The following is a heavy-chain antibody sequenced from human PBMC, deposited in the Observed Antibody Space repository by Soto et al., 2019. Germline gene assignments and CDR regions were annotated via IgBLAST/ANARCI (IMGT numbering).Heavy chain of an antibody. D-gene: IGHD3-10*01. V-gene: IGHV2-5*02. CDR3: AHSLRAGLGSYYSHYHC. CDR1: GFSLSTSGVG. CDR2: IYWDDDK. Sequence: QITLKESGPTLVKPTQTLTLTCTFSGFSLSTSGVGVGWIRQPPGKALEWLALIYWDDDKRYSPSLKSRLTLSTATSQNLLGLTLTDLDPVDTTTLYCAHSLRAGLGSYYSHYHCCGQGTLVTVSS. J-gene: IGHJ4*02.